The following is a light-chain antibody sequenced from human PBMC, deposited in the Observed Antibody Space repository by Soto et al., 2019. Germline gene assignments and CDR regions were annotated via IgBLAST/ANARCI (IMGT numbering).Light chain of an antibody. CDR1: QGVGNR. CDR3: QQTNTFPLT. J-gene: IGKJ4*01. V-gene: IGKV1D-12*01. Sequence: DIQMTQSPSSVSASVGDRVTITCRASQGVGNRLAWYQQKPGKAPNLLIYTASSLQSGVPSGFSGSGSGTHFTLTISSLQPEDFATYYCQQTNTFPLTFGGGTQVENK. CDR2: TAS.